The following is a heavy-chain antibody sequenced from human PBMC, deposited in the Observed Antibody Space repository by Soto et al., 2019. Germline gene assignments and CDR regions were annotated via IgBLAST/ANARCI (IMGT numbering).Heavy chain of an antibody. D-gene: IGHD6-13*01. CDR1: GGSISSSSYY. J-gene: IGHJ4*02. CDR3: ARIVGSSCYY. V-gene: IGHV4-39*01. CDR2: IYYSGST. Sequence: QLQLQESGPGLVKPSETLSLTCTVSGGSISSSSYYWGWIRQPPGKGLEWIGSIYYSGSTYYNPSLKSRVTISVDTSKNQFSLKLSSVTAADMAVYYCARIVGSSCYYWGQGTLVTVSS.